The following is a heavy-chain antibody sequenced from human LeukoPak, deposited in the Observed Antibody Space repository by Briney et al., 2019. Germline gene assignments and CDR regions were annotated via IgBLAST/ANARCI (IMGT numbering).Heavy chain of an antibody. CDR1: GDSINNNNYY. J-gene: IGHJ6*02. V-gene: IGHV4-39*07. CDR3: ARDGSKYQLPPYYYYGMDV. CDR2: IYYSGST. D-gene: IGHD2-2*01. Sequence: SETLSLTCTVSGDSINNNNYYWGWIRQPPGKGLEWIGSIYYSGSTYYNPSLKSRVTISVDTSKNQFSLKLSSVTAADTAVYYCARDGSKYQLPPYYYYGMDVWGQGTTVTVSS.